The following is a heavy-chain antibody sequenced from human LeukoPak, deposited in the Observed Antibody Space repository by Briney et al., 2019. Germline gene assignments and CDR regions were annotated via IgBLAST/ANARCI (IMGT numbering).Heavy chain of an antibody. CDR1: GYTFTSYA. CDR3: ARDMTYYYDSSGYYLSY. CDR2: INAGNGNT. J-gene: IGHJ4*02. D-gene: IGHD3-22*01. Sequence: ASVTVSCMASGYTFTSYAMHWVRQAPGQRLEWMGWINAGNGNTKYSQKFQGRVTITRDTSASTAYMELSSLRSEDTAVYYCARDMTYYYDSSGYYLSYWGQGTLVTVSS. V-gene: IGHV1-3*01.